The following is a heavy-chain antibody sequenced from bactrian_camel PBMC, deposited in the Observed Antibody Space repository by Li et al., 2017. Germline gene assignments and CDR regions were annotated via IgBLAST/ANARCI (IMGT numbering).Heavy chain of an antibody. Sequence: VQLVESGGGSAQAGGSLRLSCVASGFGYGNSFSSYLLAWFRRSPGREREAVASILLGGRSTFYADSVKGRFTISQDFAKNIVYLRMNSLQPDDTAMYYCAADPAYGSSWATSSDVGYWGQGTQVTVS. V-gene: IGHV3-3*01. J-gene: IGHJ6*01. D-gene: IGHD6*01. CDR3: AADPAYGSSWATSSDVGY. CDR1: GFGYGNSFSSYL. CDR2: ILLGGRST.